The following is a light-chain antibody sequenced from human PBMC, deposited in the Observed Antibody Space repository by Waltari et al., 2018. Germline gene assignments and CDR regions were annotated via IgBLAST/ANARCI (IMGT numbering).Light chain of an antibody. CDR2: AAS. CDR1: QGISSY. Sequence: AIRMTQSPSSLSASTGDRVTITCRASQGISSYLAWYQQKPGKAPKLLIYAASTLQNGVPSRFSGSGSGTDFTLTISCLQSDDFAVYHCLQYSHWPPWTFGQGTKVEIK. V-gene: IGKV1-8*01. J-gene: IGKJ1*01. CDR3: LQYSHWPPWT.